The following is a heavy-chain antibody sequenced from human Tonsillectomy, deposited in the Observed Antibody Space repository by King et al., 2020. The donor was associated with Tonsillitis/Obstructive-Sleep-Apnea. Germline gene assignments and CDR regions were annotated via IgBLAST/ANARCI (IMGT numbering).Heavy chain of an antibody. CDR2: LYSGCST. CDR3: ARDRDSTSSWVAFDI. J-gene: IGHJ3*02. D-gene: IGHD2-2*01. CDR1: GFTVISNF. Sequence: QLVQSGGGWVQPGGSLRLSCAASGFTVISNFMNWVRQAPGKGLEWVSLLYSGCSTYYADSVKGRFTISRDNSKNTLYLQMISLRAEDTAVYDCARDRDSTSSWVAFDIWGQGTMVTVSS. V-gene: IGHV3-53*04.